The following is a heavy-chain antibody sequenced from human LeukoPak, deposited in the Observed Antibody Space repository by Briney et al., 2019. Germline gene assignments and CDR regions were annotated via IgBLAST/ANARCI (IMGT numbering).Heavy chain of an antibody. CDR2: INPNSGGT. J-gene: IGHJ4*02. CDR1: GYTFTGYY. V-gene: IGHV1-2*02. CDR3: ARDVDELGYCSSTSCRRLYYFDY. D-gene: IGHD2-2*01. Sequence: ASVKVSCKASGYTFTGYYMHWVRQAPGQGLEWMGWINPNSGGTNYAQKFQGRVTMTRDTSISTAYMEVSRLRSDDTAVYYCARDVDELGYCSSTSCRRLYYFDYWGQGTLVTVSP.